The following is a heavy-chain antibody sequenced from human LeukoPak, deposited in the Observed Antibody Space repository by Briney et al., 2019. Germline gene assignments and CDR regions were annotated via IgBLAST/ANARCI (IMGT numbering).Heavy chain of an antibody. CDR3: ARSYSSSWIAAGNWFDP. V-gene: IGHV1-8*01. J-gene: IGHJ5*02. CDR2: MNPNSGNT. CDR1: GYTFTSYD. Sequence: ASVKVSCKASGYTFTSYDINWVRQATGQGLEWMGWMNPNSGNTGYAQKFRGRVTMTRNTSISTAYMELSSLRSEDTAVYYCARSYSSSWIAAGNWFDPWGQGTLVTVSS. D-gene: IGHD6-13*01.